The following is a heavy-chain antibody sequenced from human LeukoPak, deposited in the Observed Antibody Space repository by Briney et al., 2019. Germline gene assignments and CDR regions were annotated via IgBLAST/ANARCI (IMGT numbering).Heavy chain of an antibody. V-gene: IGHV4-59*01. D-gene: IGHD3-3*01. J-gene: IGHJ4*02. CDR3: ARASYDFRSGYYLNY. CDR2: IYYSGST. Sequence: SETLSLTCTVSGGSISSYYWSWIRQPPGKGLEWIGYIYYSGSTNYNPSLKSRVTISVDTSKNQFSLKLSSVTAADTAVYYCARASYDFRSGYYLNYWGQGTLVTVSS. CDR1: GGSISSYY.